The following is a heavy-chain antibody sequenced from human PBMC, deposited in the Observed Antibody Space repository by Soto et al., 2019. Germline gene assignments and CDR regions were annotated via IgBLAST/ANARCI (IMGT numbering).Heavy chain of an antibody. V-gene: IGHV1-69*01. CDR3: ARRTVLLNFDP. J-gene: IGHJ5*02. CDR1: GGTFSSYA. D-gene: IGHD3-10*01. CDR2: IIPIFVTA. Sequence: QVLLVQSGAEVKKPGSSVKVSCKASGGTFSSYAISWVRQAPGQGLEWMGGIIPIFVTANYAQKFQGRVTITADEPTSTAYRELSSLRSEDTAVYYCARRTVLLNFDPWGQGTLVTVSS.